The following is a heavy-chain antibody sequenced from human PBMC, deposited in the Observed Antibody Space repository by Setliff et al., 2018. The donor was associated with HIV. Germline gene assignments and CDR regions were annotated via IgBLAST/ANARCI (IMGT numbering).Heavy chain of an antibody. J-gene: IGHJ6*03. CDR1: GGSFSGYH. V-gene: IGHV4-34*01. Sequence: SETLSLTCAVFGGSFSGYHWSWIRQPPGKGLEWIGSLRPSGNTYYNPSLKSRVTISVDTSKNQFSLNLSSVTAADTAVYYCARHGAFYYYYYMDVWGKGTTVTVSS. CDR3: ARHGAFYYYYYMDV. CDR2: LRPSGNT.